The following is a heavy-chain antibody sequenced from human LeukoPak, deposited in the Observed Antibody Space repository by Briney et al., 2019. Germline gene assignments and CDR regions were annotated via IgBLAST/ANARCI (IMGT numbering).Heavy chain of an antibody. V-gene: IGHV4-39*01. CDR1: GDSVSRSDSY. D-gene: IGHD3-22*01. CDR3: ARRRYYDGSGYLE. Sequence: SETLSLTCSLSGDSVSRSDSYWAWIRQPPGKGLEWLGTIYYSGRTYYSPSLKSRVTMSVDPSNNQFSLNLRSVTAADTALYYCARRRYYDGSGYLEWGQGTLLSVSS. J-gene: IGHJ1*01. CDR2: IYYSGRT.